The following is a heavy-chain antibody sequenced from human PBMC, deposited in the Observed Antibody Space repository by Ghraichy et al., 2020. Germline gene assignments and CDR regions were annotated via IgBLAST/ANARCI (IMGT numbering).Heavy chain of an antibody. V-gene: IGHV3-15*01. Sequence: GGSLRLSCAASGFTFSNAWMNWVRQAPGKGLEWVGRVKSKTDGGKIDYAAPVRGRFTISRDDSSNTLDLQMNSLTPEDTAVYYCITGRYGRGCNCYDFRAFDIWGQGTMVTVSS. D-gene: IGHD2-15*01. CDR2: VKSKTDGGKI. CDR1: GFTFSNAW. CDR3: ITGRYGRGCNCYDFRAFDI. J-gene: IGHJ3*02.